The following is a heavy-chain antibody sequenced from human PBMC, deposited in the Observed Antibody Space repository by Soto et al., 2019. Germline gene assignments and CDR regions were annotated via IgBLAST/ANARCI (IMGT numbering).Heavy chain of an antibody. D-gene: IGHD5-12*01. CDR2: ISSSSSYI. J-gene: IGHJ4*02. V-gene: IGHV3-21*01. Sequence: LRLSCAASGFTFSSYSMNWVRQAPGKGLEWVSSISSSSSYIYYADSVKGRFTISRDNAKNSLYLQMNSLRAEDTAVYYCARVHYVDIVATTVDYWGQGTLVTVSS. CDR3: ARVHYVDIVATTVDY. CDR1: GFTFSSYS.